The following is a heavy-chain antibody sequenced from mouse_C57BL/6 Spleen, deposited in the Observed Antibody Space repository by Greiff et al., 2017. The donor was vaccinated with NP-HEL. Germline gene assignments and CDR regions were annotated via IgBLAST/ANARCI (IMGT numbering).Heavy chain of an antibody. CDR2: IDPSDSYT. D-gene: IGHD2-3*01. Sequence: QVQLQQPGAELVMPGASVKLSCKASGYTFTSYWMHWVKQRPGQGLEWIGEIDPSDSYTNYNQKFKGKSTLTVDKSSSTAYMQLSSLTSEDSAVYYCARQDGYYTNPSNYYAMDYWGQGTSVTVSA. V-gene: IGHV1-69*01. CDR1: GYTFTSYW. J-gene: IGHJ4*01. CDR3: ARQDGYYTNPSNYYAMDY.